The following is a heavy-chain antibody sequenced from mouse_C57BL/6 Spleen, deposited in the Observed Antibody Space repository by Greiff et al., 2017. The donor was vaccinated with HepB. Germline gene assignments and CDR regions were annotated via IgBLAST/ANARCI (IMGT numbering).Heavy chain of an antibody. J-gene: IGHJ2*01. CDR1: GFTFSDYG. CDR2: ISSSSSTI. V-gene: IGHV5-17*01. D-gene: IGHD2-4*01. CDR3: AREGYDYDTVDY. Sequence: EVKLMESGGGLVKPGGSLKLSCAASGFTFSDYGMHWVRQAPEKGLEWVAYISSSSSTIYYADTVKGRFTISRDNAKNTLFLQMTSLRSEDTAMYYCAREGYDYDTVDYWGQGTTLTVSS.